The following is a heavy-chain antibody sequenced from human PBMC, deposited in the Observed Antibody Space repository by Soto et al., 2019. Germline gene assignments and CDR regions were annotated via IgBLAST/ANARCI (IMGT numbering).Heavy chain of an antibody. CDR2: IIPIFGTA. Sequence: QVQPVQSGAEVKKPGSSVKVSCKASGGTFSSYAISWVRQAPGQGLEWMGGIIPIFGTANYAQKFQGRVTITADESTSTAYMELSSLRSEDTAVYYCARDRRHYDSSGYYCYFDYWGQGTLVTVSS. J-gene: IGHJ4*02. CDR3: ARDRRHYDSSGYYCYFDY. V-gene: IGHV1-69*01. D-gene: IGHD3-22*01. CDR1: GGTFSSYA.